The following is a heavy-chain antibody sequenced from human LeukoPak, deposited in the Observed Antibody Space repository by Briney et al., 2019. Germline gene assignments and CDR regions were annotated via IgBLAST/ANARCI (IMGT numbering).Heavy chain of an antibody. CDR2: INSDGSST. Sequence: QSGGSLRLSCAASGFTFSGYWMHWVRQAPGKGLAWVSRINSDGSSTSDADAVKGRFTISRDNAKNSLYLQMNSLRAEDTAVYYCARETDSTLFDYWGQGTLVTVSS. CDR3: ARETDSTLFDY. J-gene: IGHJ4*02. D-gene: IGHD2-2*01. V-gene: IGHV3-74*01. CDR1: GFTFSGYW.